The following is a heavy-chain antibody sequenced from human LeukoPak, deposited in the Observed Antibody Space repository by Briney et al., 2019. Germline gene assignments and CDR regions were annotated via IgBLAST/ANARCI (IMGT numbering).Heavy chain of an antibody. Sequence: ASVKVSCKASGYTFTGYYMHWVRQAPGQGLEWMGWINPNSGGTNYAQKFQGRVTMTRDTSISTAYMELSRLRSDDTAVYYCARVVDDSRSDYFDYWGQGTLVTVSS. J-gene: IGHJ4*02. V-gene: IGHV1-2*02. D-gene: IGHD3-22*01. CDR1: GYTFTGYY. CDR3: ARVVDDSRSDYFDY. CDR2: INPNSGGT.